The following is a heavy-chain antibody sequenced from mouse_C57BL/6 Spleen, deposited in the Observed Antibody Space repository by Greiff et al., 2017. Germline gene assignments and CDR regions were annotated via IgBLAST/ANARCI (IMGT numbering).Heavy chain of an antibody. Sequence: DVKLVESGGDLVKPGGSLKLSCAASGFTFSSYGMSWVRQTPGKRLEWVATISSGGSYTYYPDSVKGRFTISRDNAKNTLDLQMSSLKSEDTAMYYCARHDGMDYWGQGTSVTVSS. J-gene: IGHJ4*01. CDR1: GFTFSSYG. V-gene: IGHV5-6*02. CDR3: ARHDGMDY. CDR2: ISSGGSYT.